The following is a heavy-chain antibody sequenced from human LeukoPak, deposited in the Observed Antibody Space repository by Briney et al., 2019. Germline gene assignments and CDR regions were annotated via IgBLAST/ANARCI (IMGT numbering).Heavy chain of an antibody. CDR2: ISSSSSTI. V-gene: IGHV3-48*01. Sequence: PGGSLRLSCAASGFTFSSYSMNWVRQAPGKGLEWVSYISSSSSTIYYADSVKGRFTISRDNAKNSLYLQMNSLRAEDTAVYYCALEGDFWSGYPNVPDAFDIWGQGTMVTVSS. D-gene: IGHD3-3*01. CDR1: GFTFSSYS. CDR3: ALEGDFWSGYPNVPDAFDI. J-gene: IGHJ3*02.